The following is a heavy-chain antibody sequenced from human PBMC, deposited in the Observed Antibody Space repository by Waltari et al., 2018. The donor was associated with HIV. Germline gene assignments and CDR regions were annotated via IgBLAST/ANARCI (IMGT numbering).Heavy chain of an antibody. J-gene: IGHJ4*02. Sequence: QVQLHQWGAGLLRPSETLSLTCAVYGGSFSGFYWSWIRQPPGKGLEWIGEINHSGSANYNSSLKSRVTMSVNTSKKQFSLNLTSVTAADTALYYCARGLIKPPSRIGNYVWGTYRNGLDFWGQGTMVTVSS. CDR3: ARGLIKPPSRIGNYVWGTYRNGLDF. V-gene: IGHV4-34*01. D-gene: IGHD3-16*02. CDR2: INHSGSA. CDR1: GGSFSGFY.